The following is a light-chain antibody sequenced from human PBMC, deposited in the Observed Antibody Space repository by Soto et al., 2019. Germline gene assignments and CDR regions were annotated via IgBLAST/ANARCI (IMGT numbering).Light chain of an antibody. V-gene: IGLV2-8*01. CDR3: SSYAGSNNVI. CDR1: SRDVGGYNY. CDR2: DVT. Sequence: QSVLTQPPSASGSPGQSVTISCTGTSRDVGGYNYVSWYQQHPGKAPRLMIYDVTKRPSGVPDRFSGSKSGNTASLTVSGLQAEDEADYYCSSYAGSNNVIFGGGTKLTVL. J-gene: IGLJ2*01.